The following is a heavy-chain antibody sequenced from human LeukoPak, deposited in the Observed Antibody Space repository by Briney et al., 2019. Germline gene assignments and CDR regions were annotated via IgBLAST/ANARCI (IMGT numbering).Heavy chain of an antibody. D-gene: IGHD6-6*01. J-gene: IGHJ4*02. V-gene: IGHV3-33*06. CDR3: AKRSSSEYLYFDK. CDR1: GFTFSSYG. CDR2: ILSDGSKE. Sequence: GGSLRLSCAASGFTFSSYGMHWVRQAPGKGLEWVAVILSDGSKEFYTDSVKGQFTISRDTSKNTLYLRMDSLRTEDTAVYYCAKRSSSEYLYFDKWGQGTLVTVSS.